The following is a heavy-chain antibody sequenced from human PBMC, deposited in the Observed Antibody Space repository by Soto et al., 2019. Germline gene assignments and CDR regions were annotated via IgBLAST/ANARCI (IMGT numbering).Heavy chain of an antibody. J-gene: IGHJ6*02. CDR1: GYTFTSYG. CDR3: ARYCSSTSCPQYYYYYGMDV. Sequence: GASVKVSCKASGYTFTSYGISWVRQAPGQGLEWMGWISAYNGNTNYAQKLQGRVTMTTDTSTSTAYMELRSLRSDDTAVYYCARYCSSTSCPQYYYYYGMDVWGQGTTVTVS. V-gene: IGHV1-18*01. CDR2: ISAYNGNT. D-gene: IGHD2-2*01.